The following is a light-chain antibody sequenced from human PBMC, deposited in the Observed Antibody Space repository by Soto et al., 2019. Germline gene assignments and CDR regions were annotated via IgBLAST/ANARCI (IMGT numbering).Light chain of an antibody. CDR2: SSD. CDR3: QAWDSSTGGV. V-gene: IGLV1-44*01. J-gene: IGLJ2*01. CDR1: TSNIGSNS. Sequence: QPVLTQPPSASGTPGQRVTISCSGSTSNIGSNSVNWYQQLPGTAPKLLLYSSDRRPSGVPDRFSGSKSGTSASLAISGTQAMDEADYYCQAWDSSTGGVFGGGTKLTVL.